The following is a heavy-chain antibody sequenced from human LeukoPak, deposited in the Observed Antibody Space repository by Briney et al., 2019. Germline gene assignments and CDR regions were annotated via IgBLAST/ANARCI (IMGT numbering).Heavy chain of an antibody. CDR3: ASYIWFGEFLDY. V-gene: IGHV4-31*03. D-gene: IGHD3-10*01. CDR1: GGSISSGGYY. Sequence: PSETLSLTCTVSGGSISSGGYYWSWIRQHPGKGLEWIGYIYYSGSTYYNPSLKSRVTISADTSKNQFSLKLSSVTAADTAVYYCASYIWFGEFLDYWGQGTLVTVSS. J-gene: IGHJ4*02. CDR2: IYYSGST.